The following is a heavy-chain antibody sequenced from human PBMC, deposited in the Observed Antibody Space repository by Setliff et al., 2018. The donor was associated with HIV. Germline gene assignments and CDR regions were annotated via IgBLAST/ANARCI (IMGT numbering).Heavy chain of an antibody. Sequence: GESLKISCKASEYSFSNYWIGWVRQMPGKGLEWMGIIYPGDSDTRYGPSFQGQVTISADKSISTAYLQWSSLKASDTAMYYCARGAGYNFWSGPDYWGQGTLVTVSS. V-gene: IGHV5-51*01. J-gene: IGHJ4*02. CDR3: ARGAGYNFWSGPDY. CDR2: IYPGDSDT. CDR1: EYSFSNYW. D-gene: IGHD3-3*01.